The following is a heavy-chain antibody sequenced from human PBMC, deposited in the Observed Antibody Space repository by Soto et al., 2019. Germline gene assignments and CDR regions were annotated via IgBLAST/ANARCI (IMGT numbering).Heavy chain of an antibody. D-gene: IGHD5-12*01. CDR2: ISYDGNTK. Sequence: QVQLVESGGGVVQPGRSLRLSCAXSXXIFSGYAXHWVRQAPGKGLEWVAVISYDGNTKYYADSVKGRFTVSRDNSKNTLYVQMNNLSAEDTAMYYCAKETSAYEIDYWGQGTLVTVSS. CDR3: AKETSAYEIDY. V-gene: IGHV3-30-3*01. CDR1: XXIFSGYA. J-gene: IGHJ4*02.